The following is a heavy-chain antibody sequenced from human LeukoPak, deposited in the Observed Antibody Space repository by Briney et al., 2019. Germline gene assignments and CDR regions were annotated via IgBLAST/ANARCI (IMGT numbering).Heavy chain of an antibody. Sequence: GESLKISCKTFGYSFASYWIGWVRQMPGKGLEWMGIICPGDSGTRYGPSFQGQVTISADKSISTAYLQWSSLKASDTAMYYCARRLGTTEDFDYWGQGTLVTVSS. CDR2: ICPGDSGT. D-gene: IGHD1-7*01. CDR1: GYSFASYW. CDR3: ARRLGTTEDFDY. V-gene: IGHV5-51*01. J-gene: IGHJ4*02.